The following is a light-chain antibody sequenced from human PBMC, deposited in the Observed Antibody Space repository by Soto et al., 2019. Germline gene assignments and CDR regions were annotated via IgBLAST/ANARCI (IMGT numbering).Light chain of an antibody. J-gene: IGKJ3*01. Sequence: DIQITQSPSSVSASAGDRVTITCRASQDISSWLAWYQQKPGKAPNLLIYAASRLQSGVRSRFSGSGSGTDFTLTISSLQPADFATYYCQQSYSTTFTFGPGTKVDIK. CDR1: QDISSW. V-gene: IGKV1-12*01. CDR2: AAS. CDR3: QQSYSTTFT.